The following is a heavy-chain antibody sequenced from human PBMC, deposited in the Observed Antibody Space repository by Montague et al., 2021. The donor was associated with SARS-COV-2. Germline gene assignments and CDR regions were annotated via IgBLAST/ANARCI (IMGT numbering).Heavy chain of an antibody. Sequence: SETLSLTCTVSGGSISNHYWSWIRHPPGKGLELIAFDSVNSNYNPSHNRRVTISVDTSKNQSTLKLSSVTASVTAVYYCVNYGSGTKDDAFDIWGQGTMVTVSS. CDR2: FDSVNS. CDR3: VNYGSGTKDDAFDI. D-gene: IGHD3-10*01. J-gene: IGHJ3*02. CDR1: GGSISNHY. V-gene: IGHV4-59*11.